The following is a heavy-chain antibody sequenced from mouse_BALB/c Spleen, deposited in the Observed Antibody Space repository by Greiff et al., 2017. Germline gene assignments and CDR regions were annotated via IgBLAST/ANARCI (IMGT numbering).Heavy chain of an antibody. J-gene: IGHJ4*01. CDR3: ARVFLYYYAMDY. CDR1: GFTFSSFG. Sequence: EVQLVESGGGLVQPGGSRKLSCAASGFTFSSFGMHWVRQAPEKGLEWVAYISSGSSTIYYADTVKGRFTISRDNPKNTLFLQMTSLRSEDTAMYYCARVFLYYYAMDYWGQGTSVTVSS. D-gene: IGHD6-1*01. CDR2: ISSGSSTI. V-gene: IGHV5-17*02.